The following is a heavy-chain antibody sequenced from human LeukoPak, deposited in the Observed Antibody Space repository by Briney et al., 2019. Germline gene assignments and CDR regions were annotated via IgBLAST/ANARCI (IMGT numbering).Heavy chain of an antibody. CDR3: ARDPSSGYWYNWFDP. V-gene: IGHV4-4*07. CDR1: GGSISSYY. CDR2: IYTSGST. J-gene: IGHJ5*02. Sequence: SSETLSLTCTVSGGSISSYYWSWIRQPAGKGLEWIGRIYTSGSTNYNPSLKSRVTMSVDTSKNQFSLKLSSVTAADTAVYYCARDPSSGYWYNWFDPWGQGTLVTVSS. D-gene: IGHD3-22*01.